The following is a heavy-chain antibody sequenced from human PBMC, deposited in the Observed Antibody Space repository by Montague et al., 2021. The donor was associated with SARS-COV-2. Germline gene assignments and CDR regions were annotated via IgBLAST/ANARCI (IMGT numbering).Heavy chain of an antibody. CDR2: IDPAGGAT. CDR3: ASSSFFAY. J-gene: IGHJ4*02. CDR1: GFTFSNFG. D-gene: IGHD2-2*01. V-gene: IGHV3-23*01. Sequence: SLRLSCAASGFTFSNFGMNWVRQAPGKGLEWVSVIDPAGGATYYADSVRGRFAISRDNSKNILSLQMDSLAADDTAVYYCASSSFFAYWGQGTRITVS.